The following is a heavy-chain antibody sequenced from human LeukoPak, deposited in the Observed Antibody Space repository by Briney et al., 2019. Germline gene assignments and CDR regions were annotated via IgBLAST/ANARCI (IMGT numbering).Heavy chain of an antibody. D-gene: IGHD3-16*01. CDR2: IYYSGST. CDR1: GGSINYY. J-gene: IGHJ4*02. CDR3: ARGSGEYFDY. Sequence: PSETLSLTCTVSGGSINYYWSWIRQSPGKGLEWIGYIYYSGSTYYNPSLKSRVTISVDTSKNQFSLKLSSVTAADTAVYYCARGSGEYFDYWGQGTLVTVSS. V-gene: IGHV4-30-4*08.